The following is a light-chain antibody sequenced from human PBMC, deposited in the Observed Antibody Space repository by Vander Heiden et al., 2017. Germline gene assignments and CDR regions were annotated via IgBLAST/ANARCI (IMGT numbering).Light chain of an antibody. Sequence: DIQMTQSPSSLSASVGDRVTITCRASQSISNFLNWYQQKPGKAPKFLIYAASSLQSGVPSRCSGSGSGTDFTLTISRLQPEDFAIYYCQQTDNMRTFGQGTKVEIK. V-gene: IGKV1-39*01. CDR2: AAS. CDR3: QQTDNMRT. CDR1: QSISNF. J-gene: IGKJ1*01.